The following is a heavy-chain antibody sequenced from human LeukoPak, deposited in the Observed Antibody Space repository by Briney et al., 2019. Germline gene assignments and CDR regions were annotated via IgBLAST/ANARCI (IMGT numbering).Heavy chain of an antibody. J-gene: IGHJ3*01. Sequence: GGSLRLSCAASGFTFSSYSMNWVRQAPGKGLDGVSSIDFTSRYIYNADSVKGRFTTSSDNAKNSLDLQLNSLKVEDTAVYYCAKVDADGDSAYAFDLWGQGTMVTVSS. D-gene: IGHD3-10*01. V-gene: IGHV3-21*01. CDR1: GFTFSSYS. CDR2: IDFTSRYI. CDR3: AKVDADGDSAYAFDL.